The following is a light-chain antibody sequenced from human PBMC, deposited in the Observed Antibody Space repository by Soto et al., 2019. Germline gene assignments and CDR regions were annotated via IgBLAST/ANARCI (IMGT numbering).Light chain of an antibody. CDR1: SSNIGAGYD. CDR2: GNS. J-gene: IGLJ1*01. V-gene: IGLV1-40*01. Sequence: QSVLTQPPSVSGAPGKRVTISCTGSSSNIGAGYDVHWYQQLPGTAPKLLIYGNSNRPSGVPDRFSGSKSGTSASLAITGLQAEDEADYSCQSYDSSLSGYVFGTGTKLTVL. CDR3: QSYDSSLSGYV.